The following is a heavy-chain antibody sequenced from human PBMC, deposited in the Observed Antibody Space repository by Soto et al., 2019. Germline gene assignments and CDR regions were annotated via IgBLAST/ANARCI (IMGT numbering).Heavy chain of an antibody. Sequence: SETLSLTCTVSGGSISSYFWSWIRQPPGKGLEWIGEIYKSGSTDYNPSLKSRFTISADTSKNQFSLRLSSVTAADTAVYYCARRSSSWYALDIWGQGTMVTVSS. CDR2: IYKSGST. J-gene: IGHJ3*02. D-gene: IGHD6-13*01. CDR1: GGSISSYF. V-gene: IGHV4-4*09. CDR3: ARRSSSWYALDI.